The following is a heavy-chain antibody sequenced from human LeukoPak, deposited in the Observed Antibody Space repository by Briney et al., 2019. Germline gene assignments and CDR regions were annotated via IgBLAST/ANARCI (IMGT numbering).Heavy chain of an antibody. CDR2: IIPIFVTP. CDR3: ATEGYSSGWYRY. J-gene: IGHJ4*02. CDR1: GGAFSSFA. D-gene: IGHD6-19*01. Sequence: SVKVSCKASGGAFSSFAINWVRQTPGQGLEWMGGIIPIFVTPSYAQKFQGRVTITADESTSTAYMELSSLRSEDTVVYYCATEGYSSGWYRYWGQGTLVTVSS. V-gene: IGHV1-69*13.